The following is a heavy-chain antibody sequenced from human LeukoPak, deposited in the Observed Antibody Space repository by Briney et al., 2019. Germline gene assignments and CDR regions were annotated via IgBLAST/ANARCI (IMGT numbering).Heavy chain of an antibody. CDR1: GGTFISYA. D-gene: IGHD3-22*01. CDR2: IIPIFGTA. Sequence: SVKVSCKASGGTFISYAISWVRQAPGQGLEWMGGIIPIFGTANYAQKFQGRVTITTDESTSTAYMELSSLRSEDTAVYYCARGDPEYYDSSGYYFDYWGQGTLVTVSS. CDR3: ARGDPEYYDSSGYYFDY. V-gene: IGHV1-69*05. J-gene: IGHJ4*02.